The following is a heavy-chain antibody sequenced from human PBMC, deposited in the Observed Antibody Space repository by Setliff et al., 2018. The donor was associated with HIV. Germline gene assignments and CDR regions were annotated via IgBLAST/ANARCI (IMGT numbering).Heavy chain of an antibody. D-gene: IGHD3-22*01. CDR3: AREFGPHDSTGY. J-gene: IGHJ4*02. Sequence: SETLSLTCTVPGGSISSGGYYWSWIRQHPGKGLEWIGYIYYSGSTYYNPSLKSRVTISVDTSKNQFSPKLSSVTAADTAVYYCAREFGPHDSTGYWGQGTLVTVSS. V-gene: IGHV4-31*03. CDR1: GGSISSGGYY. CDR2: IYYSGST.